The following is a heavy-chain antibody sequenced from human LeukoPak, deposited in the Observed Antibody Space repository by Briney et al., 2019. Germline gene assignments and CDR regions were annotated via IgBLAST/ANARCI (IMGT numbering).Heavy chain of an antibody. CDR2: IYYSGST. CDR3: ARHYNSGTYPLDY. D-gene: IGHD1-26*01. CDR1: SGSLTSYY. J-gene: IGHJ4*02. Sequence: SETLSLTCTVSSGSLTSYYWSWIRQPPGKALEYIGYIYYSGSTSYNPSLKSRVTISIDTSKNQFSLKLSSVTAADTAVYYCARHYNSGTYPLDYWGQGTLATVSS. V-gene: IGHV4-59*08.